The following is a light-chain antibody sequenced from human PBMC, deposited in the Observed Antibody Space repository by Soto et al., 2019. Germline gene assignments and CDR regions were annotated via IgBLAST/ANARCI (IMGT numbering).Light chain of an antibody. CDR1: QSVSST. Sequence: ERDIQPTQAPLSVSRGERVSLSCRASQSVSSTLAWYQQKPGQAPRLLIYGASTRATGIPARFSGSGSGTEFTLTISSLPSEDFAVYYCQQHNKWPRTFGQGTKVDIK. CDR2: GAS. CDR3: QQHNKWPRT. V-gene: IGKV3-15*01. J-gene: IGKJ1*01.